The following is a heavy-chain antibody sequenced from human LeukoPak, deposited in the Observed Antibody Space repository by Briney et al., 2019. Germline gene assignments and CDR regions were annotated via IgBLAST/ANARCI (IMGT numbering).Heavy chain of an antibody. CDR2: ISYDGSNK. CDR1: GFTFSSYA. J-gene: IGHJ6*02. CDR3: ARDQSTYYYYYGMDV. D-gene: IGHD2-2*01. Sequence: GRSLRLSCAASGFTFSSYAMHWVRQAPGKGLEWVAVISYDGSNKYYADSVKGRFTISRDNSKNTLYLQMNSLRAEDTAVYYCARDQSTYYYYYGMDVWGQGTTVTVSS. V-gene: IGHV3-30-3*01.